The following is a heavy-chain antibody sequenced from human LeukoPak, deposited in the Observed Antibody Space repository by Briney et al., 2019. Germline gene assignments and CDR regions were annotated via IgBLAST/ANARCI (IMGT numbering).Heavy chain of an antibody. Sequence: ASVKVSCKASAYTFTSYYMHWVRQAPGQGLEWMGIINPSGGSTSYAQKFQGRVTMTRDTSTSTVYMELSSLRSEDTAVYYCARLRSAYYYGSGSYLDYWGQGTLVTVSS. J-gene: IGHJ4*02. CDR3: ARLRSAYYYGSGSYLDY. D-gene: IGHD3-10*01. CDR1: AYTFTSYY. CDR2: INPSGGST. V-gene: IGHV1-46*01.